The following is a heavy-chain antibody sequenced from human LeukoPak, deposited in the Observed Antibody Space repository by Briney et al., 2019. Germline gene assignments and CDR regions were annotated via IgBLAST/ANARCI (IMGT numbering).Heavy chain of an antibody. CDR1: GGSISSGTYY. CDR3: AGEFAV. V-gene: IGHV4-61*02. Sequence: TSQTLSLTCTVSGGSISSGTYYWSWIRQPAGKGLEWIGLIYTSGNTNYNPSLKSRVTISIDTSKNQFSPKLSSVTAADTAVYYCAGEFAVWGHGTLVTVSS. CDR2: IYTSGNT. J-gene: IGHJ4*01.